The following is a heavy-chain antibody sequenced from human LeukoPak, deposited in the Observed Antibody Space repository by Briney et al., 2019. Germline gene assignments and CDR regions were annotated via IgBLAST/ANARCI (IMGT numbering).Heavy chain of an antibody. CDR3: ARDSGGSYDY. V-gene: IGHV3-30*19. Sequence: GRSLRLSCAASGFIFSNYGMHWVRQAPGKGLGWVAVISYDGSNKYYADSVKGRFTISRNNSKNTLYLQMNSLRAEDTAVYYCARDSGGSYDYWGQGTLVTVSS. D-gene: IGHD1-26*01. CDR2: ISYDGSNK. J-gene: IGHJ4*02. CDR1: GFIFSNYG.